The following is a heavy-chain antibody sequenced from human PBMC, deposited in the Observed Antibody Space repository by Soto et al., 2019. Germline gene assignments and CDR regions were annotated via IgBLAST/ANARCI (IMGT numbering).Heavy chain of an antibody. CDR1: GYTFTSYA. CDR2: INAGNGNT. D-gene: IGHD2-2*01. V-gene: IGHV1-3*01. CDR3: ARDPVGYCSSTSCYYYYYGMDV. J-gene: IGHJ6*02. Sequence: ASVKVSCKASGYTFTSYAMHWVRQAPGQRLEWMGWINAGNGNTKYSQKFQGRVTITRDTSASTAYMELSSLRSEDTAVYYCARDPVGYCSSTSCYYYYYGMDVSGQATTVTGSS.